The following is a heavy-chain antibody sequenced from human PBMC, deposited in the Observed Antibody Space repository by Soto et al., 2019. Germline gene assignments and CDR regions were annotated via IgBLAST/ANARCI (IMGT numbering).Heavy chain of an antibody. V-gene: IGHV1-2*02. CDR3: AEGLFGGNSLYYYYGMDV. D-gene: IGHD3-3*01. Sequence: QGQLVQSGAEVKKPGASVKVSCKASGYDFIDHYIHWLRQAPGQGLEWMGWINPNGGGAKYAQKFQGRITMTGDTSITTVYMSLSGLTSDDTALYYCAEGLFGGNSLYYYYGMDVWGQGTTVTVSS. CDR2: INPNGGGA. CDR1: GYDFIDHY. J-gene: IGHJ6*02.